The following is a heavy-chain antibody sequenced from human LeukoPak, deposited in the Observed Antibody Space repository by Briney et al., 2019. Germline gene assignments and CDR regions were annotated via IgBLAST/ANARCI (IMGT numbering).Heavy chain of an antibody. J-gene: IGHJ6*03. CDR3: ARVDYYYYYMDV. CDR1: GFTFSSYW. CDR2: IKQDGSEK. V-gene: IGHV3-7*01. Sequence: GGSLRLSCAASGFTFSSYWMSWVRQAPAKGLEWVATIKQDGSEKYYVDPVKGRFTISRDKAKNSLYLQMNSLRADDTAVYYCARVDYYYYYMDVWGKGTTVTVSS.